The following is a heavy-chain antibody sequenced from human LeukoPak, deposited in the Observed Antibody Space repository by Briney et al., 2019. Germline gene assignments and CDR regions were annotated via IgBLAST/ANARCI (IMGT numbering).Heavy chain of an antibody. CDR1: GFTFSIYD. Sequence: GGSLRLSCAASGFTFSIYDMHWVRQATGKGLEWVSAIGTPGDTYYPGSVKGRFTISRDNAKNSLYLQMNSLRAEDTALYYCAKDQVAGTSGECDAFDIWGQGTMVTVSS. CDR3: AKDQVAGTSGECDAFDI. J-gene: IGHJ3*02. CDR2: IGTPGDT. V-gene: IGHV3-13*01. D-gene: IGHD6-19*01.